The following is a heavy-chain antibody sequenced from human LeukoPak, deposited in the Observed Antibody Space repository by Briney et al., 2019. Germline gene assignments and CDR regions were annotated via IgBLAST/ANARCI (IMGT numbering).Heavy chain of an antibody. Sequence: ASVTVSCKASGYTFTSYGISWLRQAPAQGLEWMGWISAYNGNTNYAQKLQGRVTMTTDTFTSTAYMELRSLRSDDTAVYYCARDPYCSSTCCYGWFDLWGQGTLVTVSS. D-gene: IGHD2-2*01. CDR2: ISAYNGNT. CDR1: GYTFTSYG. J-gene: IGHJ5*02. V-gene: IGHV1-18*01. CDR3: ARDPYCSSTCCYGWFDL.